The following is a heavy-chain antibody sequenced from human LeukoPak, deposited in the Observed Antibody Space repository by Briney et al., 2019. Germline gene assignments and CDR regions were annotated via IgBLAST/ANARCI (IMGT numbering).Heavy chain of an antibody. J-gene: IGHJ6*03. CDR3: AREFGSYYYYYYMDV. V-gene: IGHV4-61*02. Sequence: PSETLSLTCTVSGGSISSSSYYWSWIRQPAGKGLEWIGRIYTSGSTNYNPSLKSRVTMSVDTSKNQFSLKLSSVTAADTAVYYCAREFGSYYYYYYMDVWGKGTTVTVSS. D-gene: IGHD3-10*01. CDR2: IYTSGST. CDR1: GGSISSSSYY.